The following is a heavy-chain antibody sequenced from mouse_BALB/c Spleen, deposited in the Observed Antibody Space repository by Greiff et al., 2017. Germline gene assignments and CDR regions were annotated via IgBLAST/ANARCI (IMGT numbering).Heavy chain of an antibody. V-gene: IGHV14-3*02. J-gene: IGHJ2*01. CDR2: IDPANGNT. Sequence: VQLQQSGAELVKPGASVKLSCTASGFNIKDTYMHWVKQRPEQGLEWIGRIDPANGNTKYDPKFQGKATITADTSSNTAYLQLSSLTSEDTAVYYCALDGVYYGYFDYWGQGATLTVSS. CDR3: ALDGVYYGYFDY. D-gene: IGHD2-1*01. CDR1: GFNIKDTY.